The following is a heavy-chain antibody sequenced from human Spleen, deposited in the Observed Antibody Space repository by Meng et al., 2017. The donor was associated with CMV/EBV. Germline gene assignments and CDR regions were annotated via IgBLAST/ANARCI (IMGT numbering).Heavy chain of an antibody. D-gene: IGHD3-9*01. J-gene: IGHJ2*01. CDR2: INLSGTS. CDR1: GGFFSNYY. V-gene: IGHV4-34*01. CDR3: ARGLKVDL. Sequence: TLSLTCAGDGGFFSNYYWRWIRQPPGKGLEWIGEINLSGTSNYNPSLKSRVTISLDTSKRQFSLKLNSTTVADTAMYYCARGLKVDLWGRGTLVTVSS.